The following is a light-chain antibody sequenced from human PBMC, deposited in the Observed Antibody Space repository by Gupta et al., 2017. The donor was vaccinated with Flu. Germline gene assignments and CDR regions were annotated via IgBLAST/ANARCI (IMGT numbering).Light chain of an antibody. Sequence: DIQMTQSPSSVSASVGDRVTITCRASQAISSWLAWYQQRPGKAPKLLIYAASSLPSGVPSRFSGSGSRSDFTLTIDSLQPEDFATYYCQQADNFPLTFGGGTKVEIK. CDR2: AAS. CDR3: QQADNFPLT. CDR1: QAISSW. J-gene: IGKJ4*01. V-gene: IGKV1-12*01.